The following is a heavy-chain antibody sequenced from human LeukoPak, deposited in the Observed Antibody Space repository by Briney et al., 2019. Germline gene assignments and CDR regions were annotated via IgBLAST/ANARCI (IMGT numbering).Heavy chain of an antibody. CDR3: ARDSGRQLVPYYYMDV. CDR2: IYYSGST. CDR1: GGSISSGGYY. D-gene: IGHD6-6*01. Sequence: SETLSLTCTVSGGSISSGGYYWSWIRQHPGKGLEWIGYIYYSGSTYYNPSLKSRVTISVDTSKNQFSLKLSSVTAADTAVYYCARDSGRQLVPYYYMDVWGKGTTVTVSS. V-gene: IGHV4-31*03. J-gene: IGHJ6*03.